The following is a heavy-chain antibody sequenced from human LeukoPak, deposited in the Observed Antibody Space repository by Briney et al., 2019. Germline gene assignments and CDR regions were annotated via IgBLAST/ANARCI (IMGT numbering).Heavy chain of an antibody. Sequence: PSETLSLTCTVSGGSISSDYWSWIRQPPGKGLEWIGYIYYRGSANYNPSLKSRVTISVDTSKNQFSLKLSSVTAADTAVYYCARLSGYSSGHYYSDYWGQGTLVTVSS. CDR1: GGSISSDY. D-gene: IGHD3-22*01. CDR2: IYYRGSA. V-gene: IGHV4-59*01. CDR3: ARLSGYSSGHYYSDY. J-gene: IGHJ4*02.